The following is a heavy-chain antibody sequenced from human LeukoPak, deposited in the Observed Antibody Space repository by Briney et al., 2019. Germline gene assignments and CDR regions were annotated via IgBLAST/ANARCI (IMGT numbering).Heavy chain of an antibody. V-gene: IGHV1-8*01. Sequence: ASVKVSCKASRYTFTSYDINWVRQATGQGLEWMGWMNPNSGNTGYAQKFQGRVTMTRNTSISTAYMELSSLRSEDTAVYYCARGPRYGYGLSSGWFDYWGQGTLVTVSS. J-gene: IGHJ4*02. CDR3: ARGPRYGYGLSSGWFDY. D-gene: IGHD6-19*01. CDR2: MNPNSGNT. CDR1: RYTFTSYD.